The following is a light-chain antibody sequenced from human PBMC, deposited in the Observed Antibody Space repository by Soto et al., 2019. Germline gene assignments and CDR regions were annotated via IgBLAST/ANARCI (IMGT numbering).Light chain of an antibody. CDR1: QSVSSNY. CDR2: GAS. Sequence: EIVLTQSPATLSLSPGERATLSCRASQSVSSNYLAWYQQKPGQAPRLLIYGASSRATGIPDRFSGSGSGTDFTLTTSRLEPEDFAVYYCQQYGSSLRTFGQGTKVDIK. V-gene: IGKV3-20*01. CDR3: QQYGSSLRT. J-gene: IGKJ1*01.